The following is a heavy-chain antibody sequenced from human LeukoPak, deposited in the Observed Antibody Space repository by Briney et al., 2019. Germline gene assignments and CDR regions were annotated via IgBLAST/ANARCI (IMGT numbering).Heavy chain of an antibody. Sequence: GGSLRLSCAASGFTFSDYYMAWIRQPPGKGLEWISYISYSSTYTNYADSVKGRCTISRDDARNSVFLQMNSLRAEDTAVYYCARIPANSYYFDYWGPGSLVTVSS. J-gene: IGHJ4*02. CDR3: ARIPANSYYFDY. V-gene: IGHV3-11*03. CDR1: GFTFSDYY. CDR2: ISYSSTYT.